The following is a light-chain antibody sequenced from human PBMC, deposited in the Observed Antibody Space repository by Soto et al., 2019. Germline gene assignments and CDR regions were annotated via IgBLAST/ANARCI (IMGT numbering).Light chain of an antibody. CDR1: SSNIGSNT. Sequence: QSVLTQPPSASGTPGQRVTISCSGSSSNIGSNTVNWYQQVPGTAPKLLIYSNNQRPSGVPDRFSCSKSGTSASLAISGLQSEDEADYYCAAWDDSLNGHVVFGGGTKLTVL. CDR2: SNN. V-gene: IGLV1-44*01. J-gene: IGLJ2*01. CDR3: AAWDDSLNGHVV.